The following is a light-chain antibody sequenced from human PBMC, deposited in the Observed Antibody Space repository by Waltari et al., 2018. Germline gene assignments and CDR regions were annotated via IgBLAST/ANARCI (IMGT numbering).Light chain of an antibody. V-gene: IGKV1-5*03. J-gene: IGKJ2*01. Sequence: DIQMTQSPSTLSASVGDGVTITCRASQSVSRWLAWYQQKPGKAPKFLIYLASTLESGVPSRFSGSGSGTEFTLTISSLQPDDFATYYCQQYSTSSLYTFGQGTKLEI. CDR3: QQYSTSSLYT. CDR1: QSVSRW. CDR2: LAS.